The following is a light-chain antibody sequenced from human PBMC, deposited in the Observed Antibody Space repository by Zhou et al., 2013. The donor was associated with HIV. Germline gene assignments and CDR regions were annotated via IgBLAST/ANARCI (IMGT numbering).Light chain of an antibody. J-gene: IGKJ1*01. V-gene: IGKV3-20*01. CDR3: QQYGSSRT. CDR1: QSVFSN. CDR2: GAS. Sequence: EVVMTQSPSTLSVSPGERVTLSCRASQSVFSNLAWYQQKPGQAPRLLIYGASSRATGIPDRFSGSGSGTDFTLTISRLEPEDFAVYYCQQYGSSRTFGQGTKVEIK.